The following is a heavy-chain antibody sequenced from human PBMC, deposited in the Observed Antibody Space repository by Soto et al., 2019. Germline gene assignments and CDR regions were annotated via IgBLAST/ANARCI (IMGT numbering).Heavy chain of an antibody. CDR1: GFTFGNFA. CDR3: ANPIPKTGTTFGF. D-gene: IGHD1-1*01. CDR2: ISGSGDDT. J-gene: IGHJ1*01. V-gene: IGHV3-23*01. Sequence: QLLESGGGFVQPGGSLRLSCVASGFTFGNFAMAWVRQAPGEGLEWVSAISGSGDDTFYADSMKGRFTISRDNSMDTLHLQINSLRAEDTAGYYCANPIPKTGTTFGFWGQGTLVTVSS.